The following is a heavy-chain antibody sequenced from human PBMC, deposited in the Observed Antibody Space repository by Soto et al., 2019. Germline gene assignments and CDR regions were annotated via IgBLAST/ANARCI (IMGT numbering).Heavy chain of an antibody. CDR3: AIGDDRSGLGRQH. CDR2: IYYSGST. J-gene: IGHJ4*02. CDR1: GGSISSGCYY. V-gene: IGHV4-31*03. Sequence: QVQLQESGPGLVKPSQTLSLTCTVSGGSISSGCYYWRWIRQHPGMSLEWIGYIYYSGSTYYNPSLKSRVTLSVDTSKTQFALKRSAVTAADTAVDSCAIGDDRSGLGRQHWGQGTLVTVSS. D-gene: IGHD3-22*01.